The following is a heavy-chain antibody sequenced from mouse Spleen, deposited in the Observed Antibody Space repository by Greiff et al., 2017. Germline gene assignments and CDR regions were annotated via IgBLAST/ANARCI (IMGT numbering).Heavy chain of an antibody. V-gene: IGHV5-9-3*01. J-gene: IGHJ2*01. CDR3: ARHLDFYFDY. CDR2: ISSGGSYT. CDR1: GFTFSSYA. Sequence: EVQGVESGGGLVKPGGSLKLSCAASGFTFSSYAMSWVRQTPEKRLEWVATISSGGSYTYYPDSVKGRFTISRDNAKNTLYLQMSSLRSEDTAMYYCARHLDFYFDYWGQGTTLTVSS.